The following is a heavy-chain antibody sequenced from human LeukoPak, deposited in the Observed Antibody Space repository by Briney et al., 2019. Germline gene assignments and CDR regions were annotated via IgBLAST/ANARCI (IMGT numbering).Heavy chain of an antibody. D-gene: IGHD6-13*01. Sequence: SVTVSCKASGGTFNSYAISWVRQAPGQGLEWMGGIIPIFGTANYAQKFQGRVTITADESTSTAYMELSSLRSEDTAVYYCARVSDHQSAAGTRWGQGTLVTVSS. V-gene: IGHV1-69*13. CDR2: IIPIFGTA. J-gene: IGHJ4*02. CDR3: ARVSDHQSAAGTR. CDR1: GGTFNSYA.